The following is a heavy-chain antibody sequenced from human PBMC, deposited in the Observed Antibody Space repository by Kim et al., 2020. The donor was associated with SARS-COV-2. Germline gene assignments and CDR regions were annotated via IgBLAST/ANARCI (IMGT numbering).Heavy chain of an antibody. CDR3: ARGTRQWLSVHVYYYMIV. CDR1: GGSFSGYY. J-gene: IGHJ6*03. CDR2: IKYSGST. Sequence: SETLSLTCAVYGGSFSGYYWRWIRQPPGKGLEWIGEIKYSGSTNYNPSLKSRLTISVNTSTNQFSLKLSSVIAADKAVYYYARGTRQWLSVHVYYYMIV. V-gene: IGHV4-34*01. D-gene: IGHD3-22*01.